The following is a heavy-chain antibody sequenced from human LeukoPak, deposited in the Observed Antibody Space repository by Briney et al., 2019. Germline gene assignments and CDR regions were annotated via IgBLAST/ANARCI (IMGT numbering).Heavy chain of an antibody. Sequence: PGGSLRLSCAASGFTFGNYDMSWVRQAPGKGLEWVCSISDSGGSIYYADSVKGRFTISRDNSKNTLYLQMTNLRAADTAVYYCAKDLSRAVAADWFDPWDQGSLVTVSS. J-gene: IGHJ5*02. V-gene: IGHV3-23*01. CDR2: ISDSGGSI. CDR1: GFTFGNYD. CDR3: AKDLSRAVAADWFDP. D-gene: IGHD6-19*01.